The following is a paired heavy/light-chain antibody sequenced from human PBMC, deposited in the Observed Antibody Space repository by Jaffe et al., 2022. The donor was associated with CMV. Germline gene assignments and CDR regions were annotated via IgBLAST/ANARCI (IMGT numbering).Light chain of an antibody. Sequence: EIVLTQSPATLSLSPGERATLSCRASQSVSTYLAWYRQKPGQAPRLVIYDAHKRATGIPARFSGSGSGTDFTLTISSLEPEDFAVYYCQQRTNWIFTFGPGTKVDIK. V-gene: IGKV3-11*01. J-gene: IGKJ3*01. CDR3: QQRTNWIFT. CDR1: QSVSTY. CDR2: DAH.
Heavy chain of an antibody. J-gene: IGHJ2*01. CDR2: IYHSGNT. CDR1: GGSISSGSYY. Sequence: QVQLQESGPGLVKPSQTLSLTCTVSGGSISSGSYYWSWIRQHPEKGLEWIGYIYHSGNTYYSPSLESRVTISVDTSKNQFSLKLSSVTAADTAVYYCARCISDSSGYYFWYFDLWGRGTLVSVSS. V-gene: IGHV4-31*03. D-gene: IGHD3-22*01. CDR3: ARCISDSSGYYFWYFDL.